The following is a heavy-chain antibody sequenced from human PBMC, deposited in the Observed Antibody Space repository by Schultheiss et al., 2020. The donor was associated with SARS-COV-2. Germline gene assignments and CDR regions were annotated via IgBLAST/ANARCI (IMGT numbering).Heavy chain of an antibody. V-gene: IGHV1-69*13. CDR2: ISAYNGNT. D-gene: IGHD2-2*01. CDR3: ARDPDDCSSTSCYSTRSPQADP. Sequence: SVKVSCKASGGTFSSYAISWVRQALGQGLEWMGWISAYNGNTNYAQKLQGRVTITADESTSTAYMELSSLISEDTAVYYCARDPDDCSSTSCYSTRSPQADPSCDAAPVTVSS. J-gene: IGHJ5*02. CDR1: GGTFSSYA.